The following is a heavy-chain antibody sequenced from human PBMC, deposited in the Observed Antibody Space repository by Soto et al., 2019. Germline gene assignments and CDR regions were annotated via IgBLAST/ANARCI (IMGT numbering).Heavy chain of an antibody. CDR1: GFSLSNTRMG. D-gene: IGHD5-18*01. CDR3: ARIRWIREYYFDY. CDR2: IFSNNAN. J-gene: IGHJ4*02. V-gene: IGHV2-26*01. Sequence: QVTLKESGPVLVKPTETLTLTCTVSGFSLSNTRMGVSWIRQPPGKALEWLAHIFSNNANSKTTSLKSRHTISKDTSKSQVVLTVTNMDPVDTATYYCARIRWIREYYFDYWGQGTLVAVSS.